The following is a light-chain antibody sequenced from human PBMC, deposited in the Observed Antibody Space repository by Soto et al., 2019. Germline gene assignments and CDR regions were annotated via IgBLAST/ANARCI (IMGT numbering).Light chain of an antibody. CDR2: AAS. V-gene: IGKV1-12*01. Sequence: DIQMTQSPYSVSASVGDRVTITCRASQGIGNLLAWYQQKPGKGPKLLIYAASSLQSGFPSRFSGSGSGTEFTRPVSILQPDAFATYFCQQSNSFPITFGQGTRLEIK. CDR3: QQSNSFPIT. J-gene: IGKJ5*01. CDR1: QGIGNL.